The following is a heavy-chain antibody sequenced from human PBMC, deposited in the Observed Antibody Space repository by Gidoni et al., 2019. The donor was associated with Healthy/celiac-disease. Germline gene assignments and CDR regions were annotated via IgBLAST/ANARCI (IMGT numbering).Heavy chain of an antibody. V-gene: IGHV3-15*01. CDR2: IKSKTDGGTT. CDR3: TTDWYSSGWRISPVGDV. D-gene: IGHD6-19*01. J-gene: IGHJ6*04. CDR1: GFTFSNAW. Sequence: EVQLVESGGGLVKPGGSLRLSCAASGFTFSNAWMSWVRQAPGKGLEWVGRIKSKTDGGTTDYAAPVKGRFTISRDDSKNTLYLQMNSLKTEDTAVYYCTTDWYSSGWRISPVGDVWGKGTTVTVSS.